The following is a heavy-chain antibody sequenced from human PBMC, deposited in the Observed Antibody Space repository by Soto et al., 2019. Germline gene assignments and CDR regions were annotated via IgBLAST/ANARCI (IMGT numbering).Heavy chain of an antibody. D-gene: IGHD3-10*01. CDR3: AGDVMVRGVKNDYYYYYYMDV. CDR1: GFTFSSYG. J-gene: IGHJ6*03. Sequence: GGSLRLSCAASGFTFSSYGMHWVRQAPGKGLEWVAVISYDGSNKYYADSVKGRFTISRDNSKNTLYLQMNSLRAEDTAVYYCAGDVMVRGVKNDYYYYYYMDVWGKGTTVTVSS. V-gene: IGHV3-30*03. CDR2: ISYDGSNK.